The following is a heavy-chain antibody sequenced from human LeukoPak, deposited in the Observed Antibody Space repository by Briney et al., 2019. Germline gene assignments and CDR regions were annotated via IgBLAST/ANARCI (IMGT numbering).Heavy chain of an antibody. D-gene: IGHD6-13*01. CDR3: ASRPSNTWAGPLDF. V-gene: IGHV3-21*04. J-gene: IGHJ4*02. CDR1: GFTFSSYS. Sequence: GSLRLSCAASGFTFSSYSMNWVRQAPGKGLEWVSSISSSSSYIYYADSVKGRFTISRDNAKNSLYLQMNSLRAEDTAIYYCASRPSNTWAGPLDFWGQGTLVTVSS. CDR2: ISSSSSYI.